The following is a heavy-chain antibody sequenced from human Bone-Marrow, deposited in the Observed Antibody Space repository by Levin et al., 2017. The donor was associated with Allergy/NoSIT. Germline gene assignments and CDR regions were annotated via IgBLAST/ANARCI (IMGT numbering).Heavy chain of an antibody. CDR2: INHSGST. J-gene: IGHJ4*02. V-gene: IGHV4-34*01. CDR3: ARVRSGGGFDY. CDR1: GGSFSGYY. Sequence: PSETLSLTCAVYGGSFSGYYWSWIRQPPGKGLEWIGEINHSGSTNYNPSLKSRVTISVDTSKNQFSLKLSSVTAADTAVYYCARVRSGGGFDYWGQGTLVTVSS. D-gene: IGHD5-12*01.